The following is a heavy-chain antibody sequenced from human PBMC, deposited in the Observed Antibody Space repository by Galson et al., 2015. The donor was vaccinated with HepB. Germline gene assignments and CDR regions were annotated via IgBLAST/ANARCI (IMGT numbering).Heavy chain of an antibody. CDR3: AIIVVVPAAMVSPFDY. CDR2: ISSSSSYI. CDR1: GFTFSSYS. Sequence: SLRLSCAASGFTFSSYSMNWVRQAPGKGLEWVSSISSSSSYIYYADSVKGRFTISRDNAKNSLYLQMNSLRAEDTAVYYCAIIVVVPAAMVSPFDYWGQGTLVTVSS. V-gene: IGHV3-21*01. J-gene: IGHJ4*02. D-gene: IGHD2-2*01.